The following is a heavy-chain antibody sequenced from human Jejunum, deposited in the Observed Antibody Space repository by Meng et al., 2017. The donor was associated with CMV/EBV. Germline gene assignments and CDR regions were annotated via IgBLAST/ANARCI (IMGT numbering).Heavy chain of an antibody. CDR3: ATARRGCSADSCWLEK. D-gene: IGHD5-12*01. CDR2: MFHNGNS. J-gene: IGHJ4*02. V-gene: IGHV4-4*02. CDR1: GVSIISNNW. Sequence: SGVSIISNNWWNWVRQTPGKGLEWIGEMFHNGNSNYSASLTSRLRISLDSSKNEVSLILSAVTAADTAVYYCATARRGCSADSCWLEKWGQGTLVTVSS.